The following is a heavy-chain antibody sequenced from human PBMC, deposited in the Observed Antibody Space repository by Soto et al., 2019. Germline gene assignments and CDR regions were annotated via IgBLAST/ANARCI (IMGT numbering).Heavy chain of an antibody. J-gene: IGHJ4*02. CDR2: IYYSGST. Sequence: SETLSLTCTVSGGSISSYYWSWIRQPPGKGLEWIGYIYYSGSTNYNPSLKSRVTISVDASKNQFPLKLSSVTAADTAVYYCARSLGVGEFDYWGQGTLVTVSS. D-gene: IGHD3-16*01. V-gene: IGHV4-59*01. CDR3: ARSLGVGEFDY. CDR1: GGSISSYY.